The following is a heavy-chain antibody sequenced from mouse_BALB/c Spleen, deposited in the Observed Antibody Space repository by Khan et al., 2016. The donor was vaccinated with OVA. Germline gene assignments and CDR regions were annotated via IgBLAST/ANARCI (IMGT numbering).Heavy chain of an antibody. J-gene: IGHJ2*01. CDR2: TNPTNGST. D-gene: IGHD1-1*01. CDR1: GYTFTSYW. CDR3: SRIKNIVATYFDY. V-gene: IGHV1S81*02. Sequence: QVQLQQPGAELVKAGASVKMSCKASGYTFTSYWMHWVTQRLGQGLEWFAETNPTNGSTYYNEKFKSKATMTVDKSSHTTYLLISGPHFEDYAVYYCSRIKNIVATYFDYWGQGTTLTVSS.